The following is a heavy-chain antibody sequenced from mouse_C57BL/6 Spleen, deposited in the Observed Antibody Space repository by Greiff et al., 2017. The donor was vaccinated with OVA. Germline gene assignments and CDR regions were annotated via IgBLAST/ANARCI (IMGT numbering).Heavy chain of an antibody. CDR1: GYAFSSSW. CDR3: AEGEEGFAY. V-gene: IGHV1-82*01. J-gene: IGHJ3*01. Sequence: QVQLQQSGPELVKPGASVKISCKASGYAFSSSWMNWVKQRPGKGLEWIGRIYPGDGDTNYNGKFKGKATLTADKSSSTAYMQLSSLTSEDSAVYFRAEGEEGFAYWGQGTLVTVSA. CDR2: IYPGDGDT.